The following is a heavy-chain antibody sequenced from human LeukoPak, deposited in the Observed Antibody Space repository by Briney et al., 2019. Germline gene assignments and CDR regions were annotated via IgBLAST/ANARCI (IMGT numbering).Heavy chain of an antibody. J-gene: IGHJ4*02. CDR2: IIPIFGTA. CDR1: GGTFSSYA. CDR3: ARGGPLGYYFDC. D-gene: IGHD7-27*01. V-gene: IGHV1-69*05. Sequence: ASVKVSCKASGGTFSSYAISWVRQAPGQGLEWMGRIIPIFGTANYAQKFQGRVTITTDESTSTAYMELSSLRSEDTAVYYCARGGPLGYYFDCWGQGTLVTVSS.